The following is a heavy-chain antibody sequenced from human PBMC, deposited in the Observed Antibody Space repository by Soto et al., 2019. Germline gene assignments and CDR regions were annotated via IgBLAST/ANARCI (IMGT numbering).Heavy chain of an antibody. J-gene: IGHJ4*02. D-gene: IGHD5-12*01. Sequence: EVQLVESGGGLVQPGRSLRLSCAASGFTFDDYAMHWVRQAPGKGLEWVSGISWNSGSIGYADSVKGRFTISRDNAKNSLYLQMNSLRAEETALYYCAKDLGSGYYFDYWGQGTLVTVSS. CDR2: ISWNSGSI. CDR1: GFTFDDYA. CDR3: AKDLGSGYYFDY. V-gene: IGHV3-9*01.